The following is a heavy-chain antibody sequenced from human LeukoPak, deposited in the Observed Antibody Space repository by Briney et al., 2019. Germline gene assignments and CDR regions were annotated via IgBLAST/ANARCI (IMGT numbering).Heavy chain of an antibody. CDR2: INPHSGGT. CDR1: GYTFTGYY. D-gene: IGHD2-2*01. V-gene: IGHV1-2*02. CDR3: ARDVGEYCGSTNCYASRY. Sequence: GASVKVSCKASGYTFTGYYMHWVRQAPGQGLEWMGWINPHSGGTNYAQKFQGGVTMTRDTSITTAYMELSSLRSDDTAVYYCARDVGEYCGSTNCYASRYWGQGTLVTVSS. J-gene: IGHJ4*02.